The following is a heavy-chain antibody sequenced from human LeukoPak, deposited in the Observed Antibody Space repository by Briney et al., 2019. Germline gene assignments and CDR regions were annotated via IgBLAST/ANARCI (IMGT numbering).Heavy chain of an antibody. CDR2: INPNSGGT. D-gene: IGHD5-12*01. V-gene: IGHV1-2*02. CDR1: GYTFTGYY. CDR3: ARVRTIVATNWFDP. J-gene: IGHJ5*02. Sequence: ASVKVSCKASGYTFTGYYMHWVRQAPGQGLEWMGWINPNSGGTNYAQKFQGRVTVTRDTSISTAYMELSRLRSDDTAVYYCARVRTIVATNWFDPWGQGTLVTVSS.